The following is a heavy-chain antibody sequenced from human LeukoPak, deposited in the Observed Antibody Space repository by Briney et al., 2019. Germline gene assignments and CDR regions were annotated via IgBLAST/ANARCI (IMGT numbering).Heavy chain of an antibody. Sequence: ASVRVSCKVSGYTVTELSMHWVRQAPGKGREGMGGFDPEDGETIYAQKFQGRVTMTEGTSTDTAYMELSSLRSEDTAVYYCATSVGATTIDYWGQGTLVTVSS. CDR3: ATSVGATTIDY. CDR1: GYTVTELS. CDR2: FDPEDGET. J-gene: IGHJ4*02. D-gene: IGHD1-26*01. V-gene: IGHV1-24*01.